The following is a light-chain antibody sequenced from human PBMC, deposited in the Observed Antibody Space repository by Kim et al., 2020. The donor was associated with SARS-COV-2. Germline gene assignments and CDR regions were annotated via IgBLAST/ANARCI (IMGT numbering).Light chain of an antibody. CDR1: SSDVGGYNF. J-gene: IGLJ2*01. CDR3: SSYTTTSTLV. V-gene: IGLV2-14*03. CDR2: DVN. Sequence: QSALTQPASVSGSPGQSITISCTGTSSDVGGYNFVSWYQHHPGKAPKLVIYDVNQRPSGVSNRFTGSKSGNTASLTISGLQAEDEADYYCSSYTTTSTLVFGGGTKLTVL.